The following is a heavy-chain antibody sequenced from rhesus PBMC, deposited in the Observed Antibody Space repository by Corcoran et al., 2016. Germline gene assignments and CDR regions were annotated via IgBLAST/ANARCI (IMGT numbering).Heavy chain of an antibody. V-gene: IGHV4-76*01. Sequence: QVQLQESGPGVVTPSETLSLTCAVSGGSLSGGYGWSWIRQPPGKGLERIGYIYGNKGSTNDNPARKNRVNISKDASKNQFSLKLSSVTAADTAVYYCARDDSGYYTIDYWGQGVLVTVSS. CDR1: GGSLSGGYG. CDR3: ARDDSGYYTIDY. D-gene: IGHD3-28*01. CDR2: IYGNKGST. J-gene: IGHJ4*01.